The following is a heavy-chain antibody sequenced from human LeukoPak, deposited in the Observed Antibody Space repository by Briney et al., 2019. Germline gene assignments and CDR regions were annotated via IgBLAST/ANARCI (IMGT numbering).Heavy chain of an antibody. V-gene: IGHV5-51*01. J-gene: IGHJ4*02. CDR1: GYSFTSYW. CDR2: IYPGDSDN. D-gene: IGHD3-22*01. CDR3: AREYYYDSSGYCG. Sequence: GASRKISSKASGYSFTSYWIGGVRPMPGKGLGWTGIIYPGDSDNRYSPSFQGQVTISADKSISTAYLQWSSLKASDTAMYYCAREYYYDSSGYCGWGQGTLVTVSS.